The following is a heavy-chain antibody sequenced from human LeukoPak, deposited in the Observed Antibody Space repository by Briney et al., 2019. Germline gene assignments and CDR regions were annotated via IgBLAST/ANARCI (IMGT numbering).Heavy chain of an antibody. J-gene: IGHJ4*02. Sequence: SGGPVRLSCGASGFTLRIYGVLCVREARGGGVEWVGVILFEGSNKYYADSVKGRFTVCRDNSKNTLYLQMISLRGEDTAVYYCATAVASSSGWYADYWGQGTLVTVSS. D-gene: IGHD6-19*01. CDR1: GFTLRIYG. V-gene: IGHV3-33*01. CDR3: ATAVASSSGWYADY. CDR2: ILFEGSNK.